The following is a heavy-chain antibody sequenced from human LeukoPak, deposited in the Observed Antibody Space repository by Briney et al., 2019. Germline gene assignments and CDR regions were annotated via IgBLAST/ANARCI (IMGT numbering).Heavy chain of an antibody. CDR1: GFTFSSYG. V-gene: IGHV3-21*01. J-gene: IGHJ4*02. CDR2: ISSSSSYI. CDR3: ARATGGDGLGY. Sequence: GGSLRLSCAASGFTFSSYGMNWVRQAPGKGLEWVSSISSSSSYIYYADSVKGRFTISRDNTKNSSYLQMNSLRAEDTAVYYCARATGGDGLGYWGQGTLVTVSS. D-gene: IGHD4-17*01.